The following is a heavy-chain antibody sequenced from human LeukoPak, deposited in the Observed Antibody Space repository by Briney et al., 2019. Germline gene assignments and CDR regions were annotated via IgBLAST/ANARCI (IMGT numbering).Heavy chain of an antibody. CDR3: AKDHQERIVGATLDY. CDR2: IYSGGST. V-gene: IGHV3-66*01. J-gene: IGHJ4*02. CDR1: EFSVGSNY. Sequence: PGGSLRLSCAASEFSVGSNYMTWVRQAPGKGLKWVSLIYSGGSTYYADSVKGRFTISRDNSKNTLYLQMNSLRAEDTAVYYCAKDHQERIVGATLDYWGQGTLVTVSS. D-gene: IGHD1-26*01.